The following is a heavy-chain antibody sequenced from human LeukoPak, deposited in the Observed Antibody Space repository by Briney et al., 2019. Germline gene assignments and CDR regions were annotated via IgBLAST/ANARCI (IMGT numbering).Heavy chain of an antibody. CDR1: GGSISSYY. Sequence: SETLSLTCTVSGGSISSYYWSWIRQPPGKGLEWIGYIYYSGSTNYNPSLKSRVTISVDTSKNQFSLKLSSVTAADTAVYYCARGVRGYSYDFDYWGQGTLVTVSS. J-gene: IGHJ4*02. V-gene: IGHV4-59*12. D-gene: IGHD5-18*01. CDR3: ARGVRGYSYDFDY. CDR2: IYYSGST.